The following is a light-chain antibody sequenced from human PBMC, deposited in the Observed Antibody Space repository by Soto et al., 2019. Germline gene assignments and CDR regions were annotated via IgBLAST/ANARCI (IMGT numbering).Light chain of an antibody. J-gene: IGKJ3*01. V-gene: IGKV3-20*01. CDR2: SVS. Sequence: EMVLTQSPGTLSLSPGDRATLSCRASQSVSNDYVAWVQQKPGQTPRLLIYSVSSRATGIPDRFSGSGSGTDFSLTISGVEPEDSAVYYCQQYGASPFTFGPGTRLEI. CDR1: QSVSNDY. CDR3: QQYGASPFT.